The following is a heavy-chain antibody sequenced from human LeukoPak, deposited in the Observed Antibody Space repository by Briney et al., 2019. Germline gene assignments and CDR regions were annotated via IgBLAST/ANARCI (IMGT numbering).Heavy chain of an antibody. J-gene: IGHJ4*02. CDR3: ARGYCSGGSCYSGTDY. D-gene: IGHD2-15*01. V-gene: IGHV4-34*01. CDR2: INHSGST. Sequence: SETLSLTCAVYGESFSDYYWSWLRQPPGKGLEWIGEINHSGSTNYNPSLKSRVTISVDTSKNQFSLKLSSVTAADTAVYYCARGYCSGGSCYSGTDYWGQGTLVTVSS. CDR1: GESFSDYY.